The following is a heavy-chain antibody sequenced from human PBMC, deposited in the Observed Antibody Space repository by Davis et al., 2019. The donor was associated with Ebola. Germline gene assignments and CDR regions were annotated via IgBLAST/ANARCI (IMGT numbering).Heavy chain of an antibody. V-gene: IGHV5-51*01. J-gene: IGHJ4*02. CDR3: ARVQNHYDGSGYYDF. D-gene: IGHD3-22*01. Sequence: GESLKISCKDSGNSFTSYWIAWVRQRPGKGLEWMGIIYPADSDTRYSPSFQGQVTISADKSANTVYLQWSSLKASDTAMYYCARVQNHYDGSGYYDFWGQGTLVTVSS. CDR1: GNSFTSYW. CDR2: IYPADSDT.